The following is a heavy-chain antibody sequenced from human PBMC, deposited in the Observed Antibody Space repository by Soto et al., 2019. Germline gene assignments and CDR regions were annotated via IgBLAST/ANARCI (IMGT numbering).Heavy chain of an antibody. CDR1: GYIFSNYY. D-gene: IGHD6-6*01. Sequence: QVQLVQSGAEVKKPGASVKVSCKASGYIFSNYYMHWVRQAPGQGLEWMGIINPTGGSTSYAQKFQGRVTMTRDTSTSTVYMDLSSLRSEDTAVYYCARLARPCIAAPGYWGQGTLVTVSS. CDR3: ARLARPCIAAPGY. CDR2: INPTGGST. V-gene: IGHV1-46*01. J-gene: IGHJ4*02.